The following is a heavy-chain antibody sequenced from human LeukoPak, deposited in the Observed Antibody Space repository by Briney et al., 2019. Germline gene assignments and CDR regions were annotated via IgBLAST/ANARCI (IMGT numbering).Heavy chain of an antibody. J-gene: IGHJ4*02. CDR2: IYHSGIT. CDR1: GGSISSSNW. V-gene: IGHV4-4*02. CDR3: ARHREGSGWTSLDY. Sequence: PSETLSLTCAVSGGSISSSNWWSWVRQPPGKGLEWIGEIYHSGITYYNPSLKSRVVISVDTSKNQFSLTVSSVRAADTAVYYCARHREGSGWTSLDYWGQGTLVTVSS. D-gene: IGHD6-19*01.